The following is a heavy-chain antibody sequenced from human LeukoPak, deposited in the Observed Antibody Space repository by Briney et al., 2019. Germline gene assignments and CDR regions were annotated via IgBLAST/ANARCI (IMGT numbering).Heavy chain of an antibody. CDR1: GFTFRCYA. CDR3: AKALLTCSSGSDY. J-gene: IGHJ4*02. CDR2: ISGSGGSI. D-gene: IGHD6-25*01. V-gene: IGHV3-23*01. Sequence: PGGSLTLSRAPCGFTFRCYAMRWVPQPPGKGLVWCSAISGSGGSIYYADSVKGRFTISRDTSKNTRYLQLNSLRAEDTAVYYWAKALLTCSSGSDYWGQGTLVTVSS.